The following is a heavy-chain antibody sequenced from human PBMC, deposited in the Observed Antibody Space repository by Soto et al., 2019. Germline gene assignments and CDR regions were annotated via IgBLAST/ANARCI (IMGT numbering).Heavy chain of an antibody. D-gene: IGHD4-17*01. CDR3: AKDDDYGHRRKAFDI. CDR1: GFTFSNYG. CDR2: ISYDGSNK. J-gene: IGHJ3*02. V-gene: IGHV3-30*18. Sequence: QVQLVESGGGVVQPGRSLRLSCAASGFTFSNYGMHWVRQAPGKGLEWVAVISYDGSNKYYADSVKGRFTISRDNSKNTQYLQMNSLRAEDTAVYYCAKDDDYGHRRKAFDIWGQGTMVTVSS.